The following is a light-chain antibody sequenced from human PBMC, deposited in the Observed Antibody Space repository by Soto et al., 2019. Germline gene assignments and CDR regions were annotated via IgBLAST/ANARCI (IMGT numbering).Light chain of an antibody. CDR3: QHFGT. CDR1: QSVSSNF. V-gene: IGKV3-20*01. CDR2: GAS. Sequence: EVVLTQSLGTLSLSPGERATLSCRASQSVSSNFFAWYQQKPGQAPRLVIYGASSRPTGIPDRFSGSGSETDFTLTISRLEPEDFAVYYCQHFGTFGQGTKADIK. J-gene: IGKJ1*01.